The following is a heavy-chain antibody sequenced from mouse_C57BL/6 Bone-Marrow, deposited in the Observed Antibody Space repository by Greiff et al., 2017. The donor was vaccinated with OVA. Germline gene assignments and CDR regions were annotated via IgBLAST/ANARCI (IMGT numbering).Heavy chain of an antibody. D-gene: IGHD2-2*01. CDR3: AREGYPWFAY. J-gene: IGHJ3*01. CDR1: GYTFTSYT. CDR2: INPSSGYT. V-gene: IGHV1-4*01. Sequence: VQLQQSGAELARPGASVKMSCKASGYTFTSYTMHWVKQRPGKGLEWIGYINPSSGYTKYNQKFKDKATLTADKSSSTAYMQLSSLTSEDSAVYYCAREGYPWFAYWGQGTLVTVSA.